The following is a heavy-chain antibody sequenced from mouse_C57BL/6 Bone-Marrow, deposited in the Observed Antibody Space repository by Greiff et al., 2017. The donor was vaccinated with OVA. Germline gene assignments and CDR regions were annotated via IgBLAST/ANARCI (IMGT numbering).Heavy chain of an antibody. Sequence: QVQLQQPGAELVKPGASVKMSCKASGYTFTSYWMHWVKQRPGKGLEWIGLIHPYSGGTNYNQKFKGKATLTVDKSSSTAYMQLSSLTSEDSAVYYCAPDSVGREFAYWGQGTLVTVSA. D-gene: IGHD3-2*01. J-gene: IGHJ3*01. V-gene: IGHV1-64*01. CDR3: APDSVGREFAY. CDR1: GYTFTSYW. CDR2: IHPYSGGT.